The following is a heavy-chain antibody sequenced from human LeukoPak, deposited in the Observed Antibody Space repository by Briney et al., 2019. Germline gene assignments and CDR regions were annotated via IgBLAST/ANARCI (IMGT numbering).Heavy chain of an antibody. V-gene: IGHV4-59*01. D-gene: IGHD2-15*01. Sequence: PSETLSLTCTVSGGSISSYYWSWIRQPPAKELEWIGYIYYSGSTNYNPSLKSRVTISVDTSKNQFSLKLSSVTAADTAVYYCARTLGSGGSRVDYWGQGTLVTVSS. CDR3: ARTLGSGGSRVDY. J-gene: IGHJ4*02. CDR2: IYYSGST. CDR1: GGSISSYY.